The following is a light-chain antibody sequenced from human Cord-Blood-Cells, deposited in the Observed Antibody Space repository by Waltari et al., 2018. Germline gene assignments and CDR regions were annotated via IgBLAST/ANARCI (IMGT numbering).Light chain of an antibody. CDR3: QSYDSSLSVWV. Sequence: QSVLTQPPSVSGAPGQRVTISCTGSSSNIGAGYDVHWYQQLPGTAPKLLIYGNSNRPSGVPDRLSGSKSGTSASLAITGLQAEDEADYYCQSYDSSLSVWVFGGGTKLTVL. CDR1: SSNIGAGYD. J-gene: IGLJ3*02. CDR2: GNS. V-gene: IGLV1-40*01.